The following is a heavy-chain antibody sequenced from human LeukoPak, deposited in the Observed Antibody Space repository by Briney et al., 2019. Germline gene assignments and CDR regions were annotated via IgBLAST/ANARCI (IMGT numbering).Heavy chain of an antibody. J-gene: IGHJ6*03. CDR2: INGGGNTT. V-gene: IGHV3-23*01. D-gene: IGHD6-19*01. CDR3: TKELHVAVAVADYYYFYMDV. Sequence: GGSLRLSCAASGFAFSSFAMGWVRQSPGKGLEWLSTINGGGNTTFYADSVKGRFTISRDNSKNTLYLHIDGLRPDDTAIYYCTKELHVAVAVADYYYFYMDVWGRGTAVSVSS. CDR1: GFAFSSFA.